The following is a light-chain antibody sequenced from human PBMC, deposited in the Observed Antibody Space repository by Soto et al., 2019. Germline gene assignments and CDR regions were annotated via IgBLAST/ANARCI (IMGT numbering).Light chain of an antibody. CDR1: SSDVGAYNY. J-gene: IGLJ1*01. CDR2: DVS. Sequence: QSALTQPASVSGSPGQSITISCTGTSSDVGAYNYVSWYQQHPGKAPKLMIYDVSNRPSGVSSRFSGSKSGNTASLTISGLQAEDEADYYCSSFTSSSTYVFGTGTKVPVL. CDR3: SSFTSSSTYV. V-gene: IGLV2-14*01.